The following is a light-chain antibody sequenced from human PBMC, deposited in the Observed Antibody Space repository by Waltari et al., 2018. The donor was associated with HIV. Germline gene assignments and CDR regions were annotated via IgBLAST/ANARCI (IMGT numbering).Light chain of an antibody. J-gene: IGLJ3*02. Sequence: QSALTQPASVSGSPGQSITLYCTGTSHNGDAYKYVSWYQHHPGKAPKVIIYEDSHRPSGVSNRFSGSKSGNTASLTISGLQPEDEADYFCASYISSSSPEFGGGTKVTVL. V-gene: IGLV2-14*01. CDR1: SHNGDAYKY. CDR3: ASYISSSSPE. CDR2: EDS.